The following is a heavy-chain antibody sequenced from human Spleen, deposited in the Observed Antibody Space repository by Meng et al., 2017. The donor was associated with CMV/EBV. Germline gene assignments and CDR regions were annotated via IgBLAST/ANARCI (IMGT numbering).Heavy chain of an antibody. CDR3: ARTLLRPRLYYYYGMDV. CDR2: INPNSGGT. J-gene: IGHJ6*02. Sequence: DSAKVSCKASGYTFTGYYMHWVRQAPGQGLEWMGWINPNSGGTNYAQKFQGRVTMTRDTSISTAYMELSRLRSDDTAVYYCARTLLRPRLYYYYGMDVWGQGTTVTVSS. V-gene: IGHV1-2*02. CDR1: GYTFTGYY. D-gene: IGHD5-12*01.